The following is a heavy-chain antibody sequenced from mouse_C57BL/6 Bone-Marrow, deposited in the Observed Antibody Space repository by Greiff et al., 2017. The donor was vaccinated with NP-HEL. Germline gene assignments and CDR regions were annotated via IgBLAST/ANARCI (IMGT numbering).Heavy chain of an antibody. D-gene: IGHD4-1*01. CDR1: GYTFTSYW. CDR3: AMGNWSWYFDV. J-gene: IGHJ1*03. V-gene: IGHV1-74*01. Sequence: VKLMESGAELVKPGASVKVSCKASGYTFTSYWMHWVKQRPGQGLEWIGRIHPSDSDTNYTQKFKGKATLNVEKSSSTAYMKLSSLTSEDSAVYYCAMGNWSWYFDVWGTGTTVTVSS. CDR2: IHPSDSDT.